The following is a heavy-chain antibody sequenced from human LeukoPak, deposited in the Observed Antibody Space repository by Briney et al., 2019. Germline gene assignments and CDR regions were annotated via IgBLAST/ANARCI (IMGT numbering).Heavy chain of an antibody. CDR2: INSDGSIT. CDR1: GFTFSSYW. CDR3: ARVRATFSPHFDN. D-gene: IGHD5-12*01. V-gene: IGHV3-74*01. J-gene: IGHJ4*02. Sequence: GGSLRPSCAASGFTFSSYWMHWVRQAPGKGLMWVSRINSDGSITNYADSVKGRFTISRDNAKNTLYLQMNSLRAEDTAVYYCARVRATFSPHFDNWGQGTLVTVSS.